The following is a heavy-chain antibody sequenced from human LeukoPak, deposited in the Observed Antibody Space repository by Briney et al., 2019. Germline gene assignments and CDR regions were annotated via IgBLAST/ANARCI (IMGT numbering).Heavy chain of an antibody. V-gene: IGHV3-23*01. CDR3: APRGP. CDR1: GLTFSNYV. D-gene: IGHD3-10*01. J-gene: IGHJ5*02. Sequence: PGGSLRLSCAASGLTFSNYVMSWVRQAPGKGLQWVSGISGSGDTTDYADSVKGRFTISRDNSKNMLYLQMHSLRAEDTAVYYCAPRGPWGQGTLVTVSS. CDR2: ISGSGDTT.